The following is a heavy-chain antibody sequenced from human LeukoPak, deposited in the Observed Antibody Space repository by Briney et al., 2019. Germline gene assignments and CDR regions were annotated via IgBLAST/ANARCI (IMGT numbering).Heavy chain of an antibody. J-gene: IGHJ4*02. CDR3: ARGFDGNFDY. Sequence: GGSLRLSCAASGFTVSSNYMSWVRQAPGKGLEWVSGINWNGDNTDYADSVKGRFTISRDNAKNSLYLQMNSLRAEDTALYYCARGFDGNFDYWGQGTLVTVSP. V-gene: IGHV3-20*04. CDR2: INWNGDNT. D-gene: IGHD3-9*01. CDR1: GFTVSSNY.